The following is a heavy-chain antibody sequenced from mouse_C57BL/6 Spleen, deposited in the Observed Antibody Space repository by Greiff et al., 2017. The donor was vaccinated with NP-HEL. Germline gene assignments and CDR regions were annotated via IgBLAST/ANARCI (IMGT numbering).Heavy chain of an antibody. D-gene: IGHD1-1*01. CDR1: GYTFTSYG. CDR3: ARSHNYYDSNPYFDY. V-gene: IGHV1-81*01. J-gene: IGHJ2*01. Sequence: QVQLQQSGAELARPGASVKLSCKASGYTFTSYGISWVKQRPGQGLEWIGEIYPRSGNTYYNEKFKGKATLTADKSSSKAYMELRGRTSKDSAVNFCARSHNYYDSNPYFDYWGQGTTLTVSS. CDR2: IYPRSGNT.